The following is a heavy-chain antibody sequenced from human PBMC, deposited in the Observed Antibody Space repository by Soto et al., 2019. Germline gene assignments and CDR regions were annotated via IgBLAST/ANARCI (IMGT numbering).Heavy chain of an antibody. J-gene: IGHJ4*02. CDR1: GYSITTGYY. CDR2: VYHSGRT. Sequence: SETLSLTCAVSGYSITTGYYWGWVRRPPGKGLEWIGSVYHSGRTSYNPSLESRVTISVDTSKNQFSLRLSSVTAADTAVYYCARGVNYYDSSGFYPRDYWGQGILVTVSA. CDR3: ARGVNYYDSSGFYPRDY. V-gene: IGHV4-38-2*01. D-gene: IGHD3-22*01.